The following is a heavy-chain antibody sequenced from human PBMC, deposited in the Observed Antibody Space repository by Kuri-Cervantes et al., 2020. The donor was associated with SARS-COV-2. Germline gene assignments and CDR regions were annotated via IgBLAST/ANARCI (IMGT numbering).Heavy chain of an antibody. Sequence: GESLKISCAASGFTFSSYSMNWVRQAPGKGLEWVSSISSSSYIYYADSVKGRFTISRDNAKNSLYLQMNSLRAEDTAVYYCARGLRGNGMDVWGQGTTVTVSS. CDR1: GFTFSSYS. J-gene: IGHJ6*02. CDR2: ISSSSYI. CDR3: ARGLRGNGMDV. V-gene: IGHV3-21*01.